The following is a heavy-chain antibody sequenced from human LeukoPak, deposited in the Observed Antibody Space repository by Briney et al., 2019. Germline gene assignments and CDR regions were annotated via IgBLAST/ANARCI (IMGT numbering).Heavy chain of an antibody. D-gene: IGHD3-10*01. V-gene: IGHV1-8*01. J-gene: IGHJ6*02. CDR2: MNPNSGNT. Sequence: ASVKVSCKASGYTFTSYDINWVRQATGQGLEWMGWMNPNSGNTGYAQKFQGRVTMTRNTSISTAYMELSSLRAEDTAVYYCARDRVRGGGGISYYYYGMDVWGQGTTVTVSS. CDR3: ARDRVRGGGGISYYYYGMDV. CDR1: GYTFTSYD.